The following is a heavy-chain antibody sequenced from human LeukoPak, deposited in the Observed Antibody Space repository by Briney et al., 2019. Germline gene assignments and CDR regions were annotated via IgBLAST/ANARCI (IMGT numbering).Heavy chain of an antibody. J-gene: IGHJ6*02. CDR3: ARGRLLRFLEWNQYGMDV. D-gene: IGHD3-3*01. V-gene: IGHV3-48*03. Sequence: GGSLRLSCAASGFTFDDYAMHWVRQAPGKGLEWVSYISSSGSTIYYADSVKGRFTISRDNAKNSLYLQMNSLRAEDTAVYYCARGRLLRFLEWNQYGMDVWGQGTTVTVSS. CDR2: ISSSGSTI. CDR1: GFTFDDYA.